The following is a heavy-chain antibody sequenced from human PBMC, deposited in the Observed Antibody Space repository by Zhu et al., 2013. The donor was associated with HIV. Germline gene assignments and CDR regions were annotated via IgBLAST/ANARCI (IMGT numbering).Heavy chain of an antibody. Sequence: VQLLESGGGLVQPGGSLRLSCAASGFTFSSYAMSWVRQAPGKGLEWVSAISGSGGSTYYADSVKGRFTISRDNSKNTLYLQMNSLRAEDTAVYYCAKGPLRCSGGSCYLVQHWGQGTLVTVSS. CDR3: AKGPLRCSGGSCYLVQH. V-gene: IGHV3-23*01. J-gene: IGHJ1*01. CDR2: ISGSGGST. D-gene: IGHD2-15*01. CDR1: GFTFSSYA.